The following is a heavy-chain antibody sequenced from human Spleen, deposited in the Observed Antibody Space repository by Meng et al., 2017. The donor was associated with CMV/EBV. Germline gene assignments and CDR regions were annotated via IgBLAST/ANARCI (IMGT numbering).Heavy chain of an antibody. CDR2: ISPNSGGT. Sequence: YYMHWVRQAPGQGLEWMGWISPNSGGTNYAQKFQGRVTMTGDTSITTAYMELSRLRSDDMAVYYCARVKRYCTGGSCSSTGYYGMDVWGQGTTVTVSS. D-gene: IGHD2-15*01. CDR3: ARVKRYCTGGSCSSTGYYGMDV. CDR1: YY. V-gene: IGHV1-2*02. J-gene: IGHJ6*02.